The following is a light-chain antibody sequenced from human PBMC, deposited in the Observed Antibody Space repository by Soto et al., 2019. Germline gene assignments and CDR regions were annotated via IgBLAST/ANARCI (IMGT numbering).Light chain of an antibody. V-gene: IGKV1-5*01. J-gene: IGKJ1*01. Sequence: DIQMTQSPSTLSASVGDRVTITCRASQSISSWLAWYQQKPGKAPKLLIYDASSLESGVPSRFSGSGSGTKFTLTISNLQPDDFATYYCQQYNSYPWTFGQGTKVEIK. CDR3: QQYNSYPWT. CDR2: DAS. CDR1: QSISSW.